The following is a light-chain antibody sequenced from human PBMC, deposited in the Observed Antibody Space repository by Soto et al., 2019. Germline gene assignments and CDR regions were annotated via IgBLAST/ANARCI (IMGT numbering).Light chain of an antibody. Sequence: SIEDRGTITCRASQTISNLLAWYQQKPGKAPKLLLYQASTLERGVPSSFSGSVSGTELIFSIRAVYSDDYEYYSYQAGNSYSAFGLWPTV. J-gene: IGKJ1*01. CDR3: QAGNSYSA. CDR1: QTISNL. CDR2: QAS. V-gene: IGKV1-5*03.